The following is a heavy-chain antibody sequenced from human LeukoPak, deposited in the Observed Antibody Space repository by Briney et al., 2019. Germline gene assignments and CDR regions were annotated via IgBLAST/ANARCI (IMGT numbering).Heavy chain of an antibody. D-gene: IGHD1-26*01. CDR3: ARLNLYSGIFDY. J-gene: IGHJ4*02. V-gene: IGHV4-31*03. CDR1: GGSISSGGYY. Sequence: SETLSLTCTVSGGSISSGGYYWSWIRQHPGKGLEWIGYIYYSGSTYYNPSLKSRVTISVDTSKNQFSLKLSSVTAADTAVYYCARLNLYSGIFDYWGQGTLVTVSS. CDR2: IYYSGST.